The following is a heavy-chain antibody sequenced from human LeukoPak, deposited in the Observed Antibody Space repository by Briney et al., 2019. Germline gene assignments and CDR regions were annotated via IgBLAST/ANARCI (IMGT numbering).Heavy chain of an antibody. V-gene: IGHV3-30-3*01. Sequence: GRSLRLSCAASGFTFSSYAMHWVRQAPGKGLEWVAVISYDGSNKYYADSVKGRFTISRDNSKNTLYLQMNSLRAEDTAVYYCARDRWSFEYWGQGTLVTVSS. CDR2: ISYDGSNK. J-gene: IGHJ4*02. CDR1: GFTFSSYA. D-gene: IGHD2-15*01. CDR3: ARDRWSFEY.